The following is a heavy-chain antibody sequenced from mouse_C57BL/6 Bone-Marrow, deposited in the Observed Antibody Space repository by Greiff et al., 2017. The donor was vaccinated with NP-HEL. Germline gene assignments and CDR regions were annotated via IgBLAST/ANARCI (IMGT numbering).Heavy chain of an antibody. Sequence: EVKLVESGGDLVKPGGSLKLSCAASGFTFSSYGMSWVRQTPDKRLEWVATISSGGSYTYYPDSVKGRFTISRDNAKNTLYLQMSSLKSEDTAMYYCARLGTAMDYWGQGTSVTVSS. V-gene: IGHV5-6*01. CDR2: ISSGGSYT. CDR3: ARLGTAMDY. J-gene: IGHJ4*01. D-gene: IGHD3-3*01. CDR1: GFTFSSYG.